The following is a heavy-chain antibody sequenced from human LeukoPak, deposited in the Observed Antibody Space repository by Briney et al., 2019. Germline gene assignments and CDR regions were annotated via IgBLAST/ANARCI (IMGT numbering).Heavy chain of an antibody. CDR1: GFTFSSYW. D-gene: IGHD7-27*01. Sequence: GGSLRLSCAASGFTFSSYWMIWIRQAPGKGLVWVSRINTDGTTTAYADSVKGRFTISRDNAQNTLYLQMNSLRAEDTAVYYCTRLGVSWGGSDIWGQGTMVTVSS. CDR2: INTDGTTT. V-gene: IGHV3-74*01. J-gene: IGHJ3*02. CDR3: TRLGVSWGGSDI.